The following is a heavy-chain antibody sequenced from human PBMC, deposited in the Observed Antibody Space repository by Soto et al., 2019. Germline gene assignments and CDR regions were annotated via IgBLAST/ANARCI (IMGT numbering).Heavy chain of an antibody. CDR2: INSGGGT. Sequence: PGGSLRLSCAASGFTFSSYSMSWFRQAPGKGLEWVSAINSGGGTYYPDSVRGRFTISRDNAKNTLYLQMNSLRAEDTAVYYCARDPRSPAYYDFWSGDSGGWDYYYYMDVWGKGTTVTVS. D-gene: IGHD3-3*01. J-gene: IGHJ6*03. CDR1: GFTFSSYS. V-gene: IGHV3-23*01. CDR3: ARDPRSPAYYDFWSGDSGGWDYYYYMDV.